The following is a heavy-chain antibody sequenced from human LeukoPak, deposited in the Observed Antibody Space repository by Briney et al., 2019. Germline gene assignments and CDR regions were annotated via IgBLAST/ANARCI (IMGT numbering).Heavy chain of an antibody. CDR2: ISSSGSTI. Sequence: GGSLRLSCAASGFTFSSYEMNWVRQAPGKGLEWVSYISSSGSTIYYANSVKGRFTISRDNAKDSLYLQMNSLRVEDTAVYYCARDLGATIFDFDYWGQGTLVTVSS. CDR3: ARDLGATIFDFDY. CDR1: GFTFSSYE. D-gene: IGHD1-26*01. J-gene: IGHJ4*02. V-gene: IGHV3-48*03.